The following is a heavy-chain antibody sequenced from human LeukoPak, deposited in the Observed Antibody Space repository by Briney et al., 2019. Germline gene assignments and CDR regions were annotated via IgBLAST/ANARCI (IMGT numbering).Heavy chain of an antibody. CDR3: AKIRSIAVAGGLDY. CDR1: GFTFSSYA. D-gene: IGHD6-19*01. Sequence: GGSLRLSCAASGFTFSSYAMSWVRQAPGKGLEWVSAISGSGGSTYYADSVKGRFTISRDNSKNTLYLQMNSLRAEDTAVYYCAKIRSIAVAGGLDYWGQGTLVTVSS. CDR2: ISGSGGST. V-gene: IGHV3-23*01. J-gene: IGHJ4*02.